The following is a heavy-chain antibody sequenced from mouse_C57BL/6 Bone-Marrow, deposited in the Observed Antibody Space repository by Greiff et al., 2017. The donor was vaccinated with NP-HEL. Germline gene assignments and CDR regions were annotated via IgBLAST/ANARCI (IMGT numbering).Heavy chain of an antibody. V-gene: IGHV1-69*01. CDR3: ATVDWYFDV. CDR1: GYTFTSYW. J-gene: IGHJ1*03. Sequence: VQLQQSGAELVMPGASVKLSCKASGYTFTSYWMHWVKQRPGQGLEWIGEIDPSDSYTNYNQKFKGKSTLTVDKSSSTAYMQLSSLTSEDSAVYYCATVDWYFDVWGTGTTVTVSS. CDR2: IDPSDSYT.